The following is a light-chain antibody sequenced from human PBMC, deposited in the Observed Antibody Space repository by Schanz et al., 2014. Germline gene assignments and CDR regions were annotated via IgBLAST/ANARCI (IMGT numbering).Light chain of an antibody. CDR2: DNN. CDR3: SSYTSSSTDVV. J-gene: IGLJ2*01. CDR1: NSNIGATYV. V-gene: IGLV1-40*01. Sequence: QSVLTQPPSVSGAPGQRVTISCTGSNSNIGATYVVHWYQQLPGTAPKLLIYDNNSRPSGVPDRFSASKSGTSASLAITGLQAEDEADYYCSSYTSSSTDVVFGGGTKLTVL.